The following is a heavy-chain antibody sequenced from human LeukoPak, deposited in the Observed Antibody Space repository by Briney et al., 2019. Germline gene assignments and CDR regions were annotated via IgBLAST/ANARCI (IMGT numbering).Heavy chain of an antibody. CDR2: ISAYNGNT. CDR3: ASPLRFFGYYYGMDV. Sequence: ASVKVSCKASGYTFTSYGISWVRQAPGQGLEWMGWISAYNGNTNYAQKLQGRVTMTTDTSTSTAYMELRSLRSDDTAVYYCASPLRFFGYYYGMDVWGQGTTVTVSS. V-gene: IGHV1-18*01. CDR1: GYTFTSYG. D-gene: IGHD3-3*01. J-gene: IGHJ6*02.